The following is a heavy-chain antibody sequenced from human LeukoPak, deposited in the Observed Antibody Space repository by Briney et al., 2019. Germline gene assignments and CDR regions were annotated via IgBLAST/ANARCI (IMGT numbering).Heavy chain of an antibody. Sequence: GGSLRLSCAASGFTFSSYAMSWVRQAPGKGLEWVSAISGSGGSTYYADSVKGRFTISRDNSKNTLYLQMNSLRAEDTAVYYCAKEIAMVRGLGYYYGMDVWGQGTTVTVSS. J-gene: IGHJ6*02. CDR1: GFTFSSYA. D-gene: IGHD3-10*01. CDR2: ISGSGGST. V-gene: IGHV3-23*01. CDR3: AKEIAMVRGLGYYYGMDV.